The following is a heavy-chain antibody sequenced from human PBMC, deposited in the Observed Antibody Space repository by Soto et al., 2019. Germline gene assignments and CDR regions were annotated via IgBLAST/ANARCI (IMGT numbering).Heavy chain of an antibody. V-gene: IGHV2-5*01. J-gene: IGHJ6*02. CDR2: IYWNDDK. CDR1: GFSLSTSGVG. Sequence: QITLKESGPTLVKPTQTLTLTCTFSGFSLSTSGVGVAWIRQPPGKALEWLARIYWNDDKRYSPSLKSRLTITKDSSKNQVFLTMTSMDPVDTATYCCAHSPRRALRYFDWSYGMDVWGQGTTVTVSS. CDR3: AHSPRRALRYFDWSYGMDV. D-gene: IGHD3-9*01.